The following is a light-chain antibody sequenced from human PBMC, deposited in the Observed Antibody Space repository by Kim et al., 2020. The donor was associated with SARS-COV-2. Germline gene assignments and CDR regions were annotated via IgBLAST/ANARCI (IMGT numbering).Light chain of an antibody. J-gene: IGLJ3*02. CDR2: GKN. CDR1: SIRKYY. CDR3: KSRDTSDDHLGV. V-gene: IGLV3-19*01. Sequence: GLTVRITCQGDSIRKYYASWYQQKPRQAPVLGIYGKNNRPSGIPDRFSGSNAGNTASLTITGAQAEEEADYYCKSRDTSDDHLGVFGGGTQLTVL.